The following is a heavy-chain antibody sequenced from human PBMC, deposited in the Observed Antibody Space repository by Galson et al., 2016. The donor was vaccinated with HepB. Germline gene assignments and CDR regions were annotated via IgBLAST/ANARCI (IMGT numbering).Heavy chain of an antibody. J-gene: IGHJ6*02. CDR2: IFHSGST. D-gene: IGHD2-21*01. CDR3: ARIPSYYSGMDV. CDR1: GGSIRSSDY. V-gene: IGHV4-4*02. Sequence: SETLSLTCTVSGGSIRSSDYYWTWLRQPPGKGLEWIGEIFHSGSTNYNPSLKSRVTISLDKSMNHLSLNLASVTAADTAVCYCARIPSYYSGMDVWGQGTTVTVSS.